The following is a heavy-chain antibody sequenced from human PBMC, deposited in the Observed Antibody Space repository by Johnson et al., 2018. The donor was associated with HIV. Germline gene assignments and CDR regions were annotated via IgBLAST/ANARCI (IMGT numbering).Heavy chain of an antibody. V-gene: IGHV3-49*04. J-gene: IGHJ3*02. CDR3: TRGRPWGWELRRDAFDI. D-gene: IGHD3-16*01. CDR2: IRSKTYGGTT. Sequence: VQLVESGGGVVQPGRSLRLSCTASGFTFGDYAMSWVRQAPGKGLEWVGFIRSKTYGGTTEYAASVKGRFTISRDDSKSIAYLQMNSLKTEDTAVYYCTRGRPWGWELRRDAFDIWGQGTMVTVSS. CDR1: GFTFGDYA.